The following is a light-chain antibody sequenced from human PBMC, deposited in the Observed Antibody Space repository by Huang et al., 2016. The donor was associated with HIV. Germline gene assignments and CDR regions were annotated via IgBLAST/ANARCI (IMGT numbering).Light chain of an antibody. V-gene: IGKV1-9*01. CDR3: QQLNSYPPT. Sequence: IQLTQSPSSLSASVGDRVTITCRASQGISKYLACYQQNPGKAPKLLIDAAATLQSGVPSRCIGSGSGTDFTLTISSLQPEDFATYHCQQLNSYPPTFGQGTKVEIK. CDR2: AAA. CDR1: QGISKY. J-gene: IGKJ1*01.